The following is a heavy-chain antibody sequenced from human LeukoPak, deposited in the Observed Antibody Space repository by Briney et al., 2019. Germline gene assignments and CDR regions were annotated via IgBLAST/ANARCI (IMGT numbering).Heavy chain of an antibody. V-gene: IGHV4-61*02. CDR1: GDSISSGDYY. D-gene: IGHD3-9*01. Sequence: SETLSLTCTVSGDSISSGDYYWSWIRQPAGKPLEWIGRIYPSGSSNYNPSLKSRVTISVDTSKNQFSLKLRSVTAADTAVYYCARLGYDILTGYGNWFDPWGQGTLVTVSS. J-gene: IGHJ5*02. CDR2: IYPSGSS. CDR3: ARLGYDILTGYGNWFDP.